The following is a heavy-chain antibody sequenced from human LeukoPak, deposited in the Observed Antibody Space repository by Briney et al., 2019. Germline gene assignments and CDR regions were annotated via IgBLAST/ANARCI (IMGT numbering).Heavy chain of an antibody. V-gene: IGHV1-8*03. CDR2: MNPNSGNK. Sequence: ASVKVSCKASGYTFTSYDINWVRQAAGQGLEWMGWMNPNSGNKGYAQKFQGRVTITRKTSISTAYMELISLRSEDTAVYYCARGVGFIAARPLYYYYMDVWGKGTTVTVSS. J-gene: IGHJ6*03. CDR3: ARGVGFIAARPLYYYYMDV. CDR1: GYTFTSYD. D-gene: IGHD6-6*01.